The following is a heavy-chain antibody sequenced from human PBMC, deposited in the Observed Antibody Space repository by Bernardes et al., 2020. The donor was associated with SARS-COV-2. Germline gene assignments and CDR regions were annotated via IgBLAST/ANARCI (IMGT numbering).Heavy chain of an antibody. CDR1: GGSISSYY. CDR3: ARGIDY. CDR2: IYYSGST. V-gene: IGHV4-59*01. J-gene: IGHJ4*02. Sequence: SETLSLTCTVSGGSISSYYWSWIRQPPGKGLEWIGYIYYSGSTNYNPSLKSRVTISVDTSKNQFSLKLSSVTAADTAVYYCARGIDYWGQGTLVTVSA.